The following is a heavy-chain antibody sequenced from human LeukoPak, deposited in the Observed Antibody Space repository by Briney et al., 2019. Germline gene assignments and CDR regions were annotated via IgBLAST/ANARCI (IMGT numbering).Heavy chain of an antibody. D-gene: IGHD5-12*01. Sequence: PGGSLRLSCVVSGFTLSNYRMNWVRQAPGKGLEWVSSITSSSTYIYYAGSVKGRFTISRDNAKNSLYLQMDSLRAEDTAVYYCARDRDGGYDRIFDYWGQGTLVTVSS. CDR2: ITSSSTYI. J-gene: IGHJ4*02. CDR3: ARDRDGGYDRIFDY. V-gene: IGHV3-21*01. CDR1: GFTLSNYR.